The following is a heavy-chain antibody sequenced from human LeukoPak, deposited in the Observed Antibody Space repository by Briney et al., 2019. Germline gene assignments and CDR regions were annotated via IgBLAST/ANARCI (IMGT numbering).Heavy chain of an antibody. V-gene: IGHV1-2*02. CDR3: ARTRTPGPIVYFQH. Sequence: ASVKVSCKASGYTFTGYYMHWVRRAPGQGLEWMGWINPNSGGTNYAQKFQGRVTMTRDTSISTAYMELSRLRSDDTAVYYCARTRTPGPIVYFQHWGQGTLVTVSS. CDR2: INPNSGGT. D-gene: IGHD1-14*01. CDR1: GYTFTGYY. J-gene: IGHJ1*01.